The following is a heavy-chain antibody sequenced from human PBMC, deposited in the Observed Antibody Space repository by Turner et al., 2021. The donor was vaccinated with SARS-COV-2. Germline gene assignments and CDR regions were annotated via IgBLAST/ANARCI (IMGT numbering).Heavy chain of an antibody. Sequence: QVQLVQSGATVKKPGASVRVSCKASGYTFTGYYTHWVRQAPGQGLEWMGWISPNSGGTNYAQKFQGRVTMTRDTSISTVYMELSRLRADDTAGYYCASSANSSGLHYWGQGTLVTVSS. J-gene: IGHJ4*02. D-gene: IGHD6-19*01. V-gene: IGHV1-2*02. CDR2: ISPNSGGT. CDR1: GYTFTGYY. CDR3: ASSANSSGLHY.